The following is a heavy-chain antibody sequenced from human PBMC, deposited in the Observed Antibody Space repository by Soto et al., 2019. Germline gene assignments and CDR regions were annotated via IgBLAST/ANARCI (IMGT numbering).Heavy chain of an antibody. J-gene: IGHJ4*02. D-gene: IGHD3-22*01. CDR2: ISYDGSNK. CDR3: AKDQRYYYDSSGCLTL. V-gene: IGHV3-30*18. Sequence: PGGSLRLSCAASGFTFSSYGMHWVRQAPGKGLEWVAVISYDGSNKYYADSVKGRFTISRDNSKNTLYLQMNSLRAEDTAVYYCAKDQRYYYDSSGCLTLWGQGTLVTVSS. CDR1: GFTFSSYG.